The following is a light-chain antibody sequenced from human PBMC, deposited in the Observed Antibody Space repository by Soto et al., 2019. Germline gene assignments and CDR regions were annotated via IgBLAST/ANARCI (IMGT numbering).Light chain of an antibody. V-gene: IGLV2-14*01. CDR3: SSHTSSSTVV. CDR1: SSDVGGYNY. CDR2: DVS. J-gene: IGLJ2*01. Sequence: QSALTQPASVSGSPGQSITISCTGTSSDVGGYNYVSWYQQHPGKAPKLMIYDVSNRPSGVSNRFSGSKSGNTASLTISGLQAEDDADYYCSSHTSSSTVVFGGGTKLTVL.